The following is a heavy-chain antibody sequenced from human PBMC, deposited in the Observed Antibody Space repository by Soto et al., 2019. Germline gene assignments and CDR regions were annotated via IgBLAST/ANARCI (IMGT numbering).Heavy chain of an antibody. V-gene: IGHV3-23*01. CDR1: GFTFSSYA. Sequence: AGGSLRLSCAASGFTFSSYAMSWVRQAPGKGLEWVSAISGSGGSTYYADSVKGRFTISRDNSKNTLYLQMNSLRAEDTAVYYCAKVPAPYFDWLLPYFDYWGQGTLVTVSS. J-gene: IGHJ4*02. CDR2: ISGSGGST. CDR3: AKVPAPYFDWLLPYFDY. D-gene: IGHD3-9*01.